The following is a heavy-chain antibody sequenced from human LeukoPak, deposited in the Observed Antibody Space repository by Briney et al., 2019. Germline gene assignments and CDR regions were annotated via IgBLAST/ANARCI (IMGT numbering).Heavy chain of an antibody. Sequence: PSETLSLTCTVSGGSISSYYWSWIRQPPGKGLEWIGYIYYSGSTNYNPSLKSRVTISVDTSKNQFSLKLSSVTAADTAVYYCARGGPYNYYYYYVDVWGKGTTVTVSS. J-gene: IGHJ6*03. CDR1: GGSISSYY. CDR3: ARGGPYNYYYYYVDV. CDR2: IYYSGST. D-gene: IGHD1-1*01. V-gene: IGHV4-59*01.